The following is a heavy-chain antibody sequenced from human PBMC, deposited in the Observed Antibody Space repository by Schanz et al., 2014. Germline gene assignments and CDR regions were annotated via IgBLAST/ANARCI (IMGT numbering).Heavy chain of an antibody. CDR2: VFPNGIT. D-gene: IGHD5-12*01. V-gene: IGHV4-61*02. J-gene: IGHJ2*01. Sequence: QVQLQESGPGLVKPSHTLSLTCTASGGSIRSGTYYWSWIRQPAGMPLEWVGLVFPNGITNYNPSLKSRVTTSLSPSKNQFSLTLTSLTAADTAGYYCARDATWRLDLWGRGTLVTVSS. CDR3: ARDATWRLDL. CDR1: GGSIRSGTYY.